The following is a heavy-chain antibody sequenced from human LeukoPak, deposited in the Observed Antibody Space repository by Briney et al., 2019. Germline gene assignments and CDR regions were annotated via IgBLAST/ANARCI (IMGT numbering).Heavy chain of an antibody. D-gene: IGHD1-26*01. CDR1: GFTVSSNY. CDR2: IYSGGST. V-gene: IGHV3-66*02. J-gene: IGHJ4*02. CDR3: ARESLGGSSFDY. Sequence: PGGFLRLSCAASGFTVSSNYMSWVRQAPGKGLEWVSVIYSGGSTYYADSVKGRFTISRDNSKNTLYLQMNSLRAEDTAVYYCARESLGGSSFDYWGQGTLVTVSS.